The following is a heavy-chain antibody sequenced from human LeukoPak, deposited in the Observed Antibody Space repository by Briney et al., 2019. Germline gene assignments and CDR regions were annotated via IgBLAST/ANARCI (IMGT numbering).Heavy chain of an antibody. CDR3: AREVAYYDSSEIPGDY. CDR1: GYTFTCYY. Sequence: ASVKVSCKASGYTFTCYYMHWVLQAPGQGLEWTGWITPNSGGTNYAQKFQGRVTMNRDTSISTAYMELSRLRSDDTAVYYCAREVAYYDSSEIPGDYWGQGTLVTVSS. J-gene: IGHJ4*02. V-gene: IGHV1-2*02. CDR2: ITPNSGGT. D-gene: IGHD3-22*01.